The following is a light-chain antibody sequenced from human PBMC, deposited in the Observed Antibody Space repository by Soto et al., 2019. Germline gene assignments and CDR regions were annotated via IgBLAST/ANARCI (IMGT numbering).Light chain of an antibody. V-gene: IGLV1-40*01. CDR1: SSNIGAGYD. Sequence: QAVVTQPPSVSGAPGQRVTISCTGSSSNIGAGYDVHWYQQHPGTAPKLLISGNSIRPSGVPDRFSGSKSGTSASLAITGLQAEDEADYYCQSYDSSLTSGVFGTGTKLTVL. CDR2: GNS. J-gene: IGLJ1*01. CDR3: QSYDSSLTSGV.